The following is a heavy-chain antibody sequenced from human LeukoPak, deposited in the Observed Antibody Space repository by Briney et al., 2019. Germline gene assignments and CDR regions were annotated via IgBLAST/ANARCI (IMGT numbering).Heavy chain of an antibody. CDR1: GYTFTSYG. CDR3: ARVGGPKDIVVVVAAGWFDP. CDR2: ISAYNGNT. D-gene: IGHD2-15*01. V-gene: IGHV1-18*01. Sequence: ASVKVSCKASGYTFTSYGISWVRQAPGQGLEWMGWISAYNGNTNYAQKLQGRVTMTTDTSTSTAYMELRSLRSDDTAVYYCARVGGPKDIVVVVAAGWFDPWGQGTLVTVSA. J-gene: IGHJ5*02.